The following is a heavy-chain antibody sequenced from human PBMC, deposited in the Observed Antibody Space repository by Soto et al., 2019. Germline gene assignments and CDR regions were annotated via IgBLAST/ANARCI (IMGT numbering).Heavy chain of an antibody. J-gene: IGHJ5*02. CDR3: ARVVCPYYDVLTGIWFDP. D-gene: IGHD3-9*01. CDR1: GYTFTGYY. Sequence: QVQLVQPGAEVKEPGASVKVSCKASGYTFTGYYMHWARQAPGQGLEWMGWIKSFNGDTNYAQKFQGRVTLTRDTSISTAYMELSRLKSDDTAVYYCARVVCPYYDVLTGIWFDPWGQGTLVTVSS. CDR2: IKSFNGDT. V-gene: IGHV1-2*02.